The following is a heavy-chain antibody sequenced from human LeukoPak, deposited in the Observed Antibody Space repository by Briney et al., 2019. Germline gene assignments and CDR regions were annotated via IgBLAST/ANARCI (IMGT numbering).Heavy chain of an antibody. Sequence: GRSLRLSCAASGFTFSSYSMSWVRQAPGKGLEWVSGISGSGSSTYYADSVKGRFTISRDNSKSTLYLQMNSLRAEDTAVYYCAKDRHAPGRYCSSTICFPFDPWGQGTLVTVSS. J-gene: IGHJ5*02. CDR2: ISGSGSST. V-gene: IGHV3-23*01. D-gene: IGHD2-2*01. CDR1: GFTFSSYS. CDR3: AKDRHAPGRYCSSTICFPFDP.